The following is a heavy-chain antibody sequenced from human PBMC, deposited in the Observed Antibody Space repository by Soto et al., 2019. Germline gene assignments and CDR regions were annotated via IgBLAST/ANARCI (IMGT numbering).Heavy chain of an antibody. J-gene: IGHJ3*02. CDR1: GFTFDDYA. Sequence: GGSLRLSCAASGFTFDDYAMHWVRQAPGKGLEWVSGISWNSGSIGYADSVKGRFTISRDNAKNSLYLQMNSLRAEDTALYYCAKDMDYGDYVGAFDIWGQGTTVTVSS. CDR2: ISWNSGSI. V-gene: IGHV3-9*01. CDR3: AKDMDYGDYVGAFDI. D-gene: IGHD4-17*01.